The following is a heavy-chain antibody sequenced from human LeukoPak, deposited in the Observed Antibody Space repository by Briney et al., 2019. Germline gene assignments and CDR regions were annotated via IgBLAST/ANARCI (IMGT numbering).Heavy chain of an antibody. CDR2: IYYSGST. CDR3: AAGGYCSGGSCYKWFDP. V-gene: IGHV4-59*01. CDR1: GGSISSYY. J-gene: IGHJ5*02. D-gene: IGHD2-15*01. Sequence: SETLSLTCTVSGGSISSYYWRWIRQPPGKGLEWIGYIYYSGSTNYNPSLKSRVTISVDTSKNQFSLKLSSVTAADTAVYYCAAGGYCSGGSCYKWFDPWGQGTLVTVSS.